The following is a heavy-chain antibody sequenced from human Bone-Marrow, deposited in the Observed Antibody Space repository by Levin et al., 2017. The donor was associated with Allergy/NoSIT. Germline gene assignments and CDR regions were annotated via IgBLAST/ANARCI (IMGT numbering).Heavy chain of an antibody. J-gene: IGHJ5*02. CDR3: TTDRGPRYCSRTTCSWTS. CDR2: VRPKNDGGTT. D-gene: IGHD2-2*01. Sequence: GGSLRLSCVGSGFTFANGWMNWVRQAPGKGLEWVGRVRPKNDGGTTDFAAPVKGRFTISRDDSKNTVYLQMNSLKTEDTALYYCTTDRGPRYCSRTTCSWTSWGQGTLVTVSS. V-gene: IGHV3-15*01. CDR1: GFTFANGW.